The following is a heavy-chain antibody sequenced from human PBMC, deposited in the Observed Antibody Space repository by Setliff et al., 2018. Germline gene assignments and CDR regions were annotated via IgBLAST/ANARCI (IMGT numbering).Heavy chain of an antibody. D-gene: IGHD3-9*01. J-gene: IGHJ4*02. Sequence: ASVKVSCKASGGSFNNYPISWVRQAPGQGLEWMGWINPNSAGTNYAQKFQGRVTMAWDASITTAYLDLSRLTSDDTASYYCAGVDVLTASPFWGLGTRVTV. V-gene: IGHV1-2*02. CDR1: GGSFNNYP. CDR3: AGVDVLTASPF. CDR2: INPNSAGT.